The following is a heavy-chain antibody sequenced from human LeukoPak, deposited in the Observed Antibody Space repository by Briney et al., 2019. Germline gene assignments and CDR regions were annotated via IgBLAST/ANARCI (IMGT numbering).Heavy chain of an antibody. J-gene: IGHJ4*02. D-gene: IGHD3-16*01. CDR1: GGFIYSGDYY. Sequence: SQTLSLTCTVSGGFIYSGDYYWSWIRQTPGKGLEWIGYIFYSGNTYYNPSLKSRVTISVDTSKNQFSLRLSSVTAADTAIYYCARHWGRSARYYFDYWGQGTLVTVSS. V-gene: IGHV4-30-4*01. CDR3: ARHWGRSARYYFDY. CDR2: IFYSGNT.